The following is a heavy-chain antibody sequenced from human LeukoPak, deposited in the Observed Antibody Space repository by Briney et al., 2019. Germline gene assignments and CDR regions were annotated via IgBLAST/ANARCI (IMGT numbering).Heavy chain of an antibody. CDR3: ARGAREWEPYFDY. Sequence: SETLSLTCAVYGGSFSGYYWSWIRQPPGKGLEWIGEINHSGSTNYNPSLKSRVTISVDTSKNQFSLKLSSVTAADTAVYYCARGAREWEPYFDYWGQGTLATVSS. V-gene: IGHV4-34*01. J-gene: IGHJ4*02. CDR1: GGSFSGYY. D-gene: IGHD1-26*01. CDR2: INHSGST.